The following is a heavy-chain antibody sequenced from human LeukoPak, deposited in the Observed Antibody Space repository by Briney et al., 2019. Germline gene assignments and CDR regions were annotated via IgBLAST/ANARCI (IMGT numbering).Heavy chain of an antibody. Sequence: GRPLRLSCAASGFPFSSYVMHGGRRAPGKGLGGVEVISYDGSNKYYADSVKGRFTISRDNSKNTLSLKMDSMNAEDTAVYYCARGSNAVAGTTYYYYYMDVWGKGTTVTVSS. CDR2: ISYDGSNK. D-gene: IGHD6-19*01. CDR1: GFPFSSYV. CDR3: ARGSNAVAGTTYYYYYMDV. J-gene: IGHJ6*03. V-gene: IGHV3-30*01.